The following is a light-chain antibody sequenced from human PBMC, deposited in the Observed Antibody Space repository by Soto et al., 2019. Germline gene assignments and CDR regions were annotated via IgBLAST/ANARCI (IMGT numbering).Light chain of an antibody. CDR1: QSISSY. CDR3: QQSYSTPWT. V-gene: IGKV1-39*01. Sequence: EIQMTQSPASLSASVGDRVTITCRASQSISSYLNWYQQKPGKAPKLLIYAASSLQSGVPSRFSGSGSGTDFTLTISSLRPEDFATYYCQQSYSTPWTFGQGTKVDIK. J-gene: IGKJ1*01. CDR2: AAS.